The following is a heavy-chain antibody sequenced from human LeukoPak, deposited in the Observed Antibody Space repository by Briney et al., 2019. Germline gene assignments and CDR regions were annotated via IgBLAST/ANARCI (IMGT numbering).Heavy chain of an antibody. Sequence: PGGSLRLSCAASGFTFSSYSMNWVRQAPGKGLEWVSYISSSSSTIYYADSVKGRFTISRDNAKNSLYLQMNSLRAEDMALYYCAKGSLAAAGSHFDYWGQGTLVTVSS. J-gene: IGHJ4*02. CDR2: ISSSSSTI. D-gene: IGHD6-13*01. CDR3: AKGSLAAAGSHFDY. CDR1: GFTFSSYS. V-gene: IGHV3-48*01.